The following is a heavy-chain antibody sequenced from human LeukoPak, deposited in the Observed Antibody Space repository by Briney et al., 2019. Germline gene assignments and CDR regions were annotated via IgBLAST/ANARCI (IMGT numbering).Heavy chain of an antibody. D-gene: IGHD2-2*01. J-gene: IGHJ3*02. V-gene: IGHV4-39*01. Sequence: KTSETLSLTCTVSGGSISSSSYYWGWIRQPPGKGLEWIGSIYYSGSTYYNPSLKSRVTISVDTSKNQFSLKLSSVTAADTAVYYCARHFDCSSTSCYLSVFDIWGQGTMVTVSS. CDR2: IYYSGST. CDR1: GGSISSSSYY. CDR3: ARHFDCSSTSCYLSVFDI.